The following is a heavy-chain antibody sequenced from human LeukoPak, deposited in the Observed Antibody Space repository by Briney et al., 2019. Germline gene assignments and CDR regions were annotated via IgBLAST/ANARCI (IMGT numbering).Heavy chain of an antibody. CDR2: ISGSGGST. V-gene: IGHV3-23*01. CDR3: AKGGHHQWAPFLD. J-gene: IGHJ4*02. D-gene: IGHD3-3*02. CDR1: GFTFSSYA. Sequence: GGTLRLSCAASGFTFSSYAMSWVRQAPGKGLEWVSAISGSGGSTYYADSVKGRFTISRDNSKNTLYLQMNSLRAEDTAVYYCAKGGHHQWAPFLDWGQGTLVTVSS.